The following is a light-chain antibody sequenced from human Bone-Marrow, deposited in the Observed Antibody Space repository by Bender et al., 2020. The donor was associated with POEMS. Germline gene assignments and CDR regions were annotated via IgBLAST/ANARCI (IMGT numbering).Light chain of an antibody. CDR2: EDS. CDR1: SSDVGSYNL. CDR3: QSYDNSLGGWV. Sequence: QSALTQPASVSGSPGQSITISCTGTSSDVGSYNLVSWYQQHPGKAPKLMIYEDSERPSGVSDRFSGSKSGNTASLTISGLQAEDEGDYYCQSYDNSLGGWVFGGGTKLTVL. J-gene: IGLJ3*02. V-gene: IGLV2-23*01.